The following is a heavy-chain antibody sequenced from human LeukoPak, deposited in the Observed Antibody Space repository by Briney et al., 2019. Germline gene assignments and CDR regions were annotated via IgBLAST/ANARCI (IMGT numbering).Heavy chain of an antibody. D-gene: IGHD5-12*01. CDR2: INPEKRDT. J-gene: IGHJ4*02. V-gene: IGHV1-2*02. CDR3: AKKVRGPSHPLDF. Sequence: ASVKVSCKASGYTFTGYAIHWVRQAPGQGLEWMGWINPEKRDTGYAHKFQGRVTMTSDTSISTAYMELNSLRSDDTAVYYCAKKVRGPSHPLDFWSQGTLVTVSS. CDR1: GYTFTGYA.